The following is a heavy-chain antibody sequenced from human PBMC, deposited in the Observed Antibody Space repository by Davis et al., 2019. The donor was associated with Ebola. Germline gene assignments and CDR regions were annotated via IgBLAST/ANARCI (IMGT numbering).Heavy chain of an antibody. CDR2: INPNSGGT. D-gene: IGHD6-19*01. V-gene: IGHV1-2*02. CDR1: GYTFTGYY. CDR3: ARDNEYSSGYRGWFDP. Sequence: ASVKVSCKASGYTFTGYYMHWVRQAPGQGLEWMGWINPNSGGTNYAQKFQGRVTMTRDTSISTAYMELSRLRSDDTAVYYCARDNEYSSGYRGWFDPWGQGTLVTISS. J-gene: IGHJ5*02.